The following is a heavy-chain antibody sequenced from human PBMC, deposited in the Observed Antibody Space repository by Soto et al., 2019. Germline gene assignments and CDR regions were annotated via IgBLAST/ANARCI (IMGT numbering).Heavy chain of an antibody. D-gene: IGHD1-7*01. CDR3: ARAPRELLAEGPLFLYYYYGLDV. CDR1: GGSFSDAF. Sequence: PSETLSLTCAVSGGSFSDAFWSWVRQSPERGLEWIGEVFHTGNTNYNPSLKSRVTLSVDTAKNQFSLRLTSVTAADSAIYYCARAPRELLAEGPLFLYYYYGLDVWGQGTTVTVSS. CDR2: VFHTGNT. J-gene: IGHJ6*02. V-gene: IGHV4-34*12.